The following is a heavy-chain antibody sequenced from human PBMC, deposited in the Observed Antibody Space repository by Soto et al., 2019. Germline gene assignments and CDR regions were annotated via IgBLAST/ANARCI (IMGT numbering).Heavy chain of an antibody. Sequence: QVQLVQSGAEVKKPGASVKVSCKASGYTFTSYDINWVRQATGQGLEWMGWMNPNSGNTGYAQKFQGRVTMTRDTSRRTAYRGLSSLRSEDTAVYYCAGGVTMVRRFIITKKGIFFDYWGQGTLVTVSS. V-gene: IGHV1-8*01. J-gene: IGHJ4*02. CDR3: AGGVTMVRRFIITKKGIFFDY. CDR2: MNPNSGNT. CDR1: GYTFTSYD. D-gene: IGHD3-10*01.